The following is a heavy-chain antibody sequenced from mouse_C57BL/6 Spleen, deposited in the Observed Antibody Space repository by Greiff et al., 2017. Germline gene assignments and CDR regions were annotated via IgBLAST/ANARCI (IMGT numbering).Heavy chain of an antibody. V-gene: IGHV2-2*01. Sequence: VQLQESGPGLVQPSQSLSITCTVSGFSLTSYGVHWVRQSPGKGLEWLGVIWSGGSTDYNAAFISRLSISKDNSKSQVFFKMNSLQADDTAIYYCARRGTTVVGDYYAMDYWGQGTSVTVSS. J-gene: IGHJ4*01. CDR1: GFSLTSYG. CDR2: IWSGGST. CDR3: ARRGTTVVGDYYAMDY. D-gene: IGHD1-1*01.